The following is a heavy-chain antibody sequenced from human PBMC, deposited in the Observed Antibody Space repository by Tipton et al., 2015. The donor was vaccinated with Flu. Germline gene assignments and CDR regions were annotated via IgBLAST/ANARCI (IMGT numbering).Heavy chain of an antibody. CDR3: ARGWQEDACDI. CDR2: ISPYSGDT. J-gene: IGHJ3*02. CDR1: GYSFTNYG. Sequence: QLVQSGAEVKMTGASVKVTCKASGYSFTNYGISWVRQAPGQGLEWRGWISPYSGDTNFAQRLQDRVTMTTDSSTTTAYMELRSLKSDDTALYFCARGWQEDACDIWGQGTIDTVSS. D-gene: IGHD2-15*01. V-gene: IGHV1-18*01.